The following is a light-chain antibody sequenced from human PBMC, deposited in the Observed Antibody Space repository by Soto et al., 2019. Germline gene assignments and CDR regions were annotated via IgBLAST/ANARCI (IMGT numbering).Light chain of an antibody. CDR1: QSVSRD. CDR2: GAS. Sequence: EIVMTQSLDTLSVSPGERAALSCRTSQSVSRDLAWYQQKPGQAPRLLIYGASTRATGIPARFSGSGSGTEFTLTISSLQSEDFAVYYCHHYSNWPPYTFGQGTKLEI. J-gene: IGKJ2*01. V-gene: IGKV3D-15*01. CDR3: HHYSNWPPYT.